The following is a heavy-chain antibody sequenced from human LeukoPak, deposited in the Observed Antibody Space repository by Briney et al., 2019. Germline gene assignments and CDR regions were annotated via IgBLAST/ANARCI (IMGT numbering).Heavy chain of an antibody. CDR3: ARVFSYPLRAPFDP. D-gene: IGHD3-3*01. J-gene: IGHJ5*02. V-gene: IGHV4-59*01. CDR2: TFYSGST. CDR1: DGSFSGYY. Sequence: SETLSLTCAVYDGSFSGYYWSWIRQPPGKGLEWIGYTFYSGSTNYNPSLKSRVTISVDTSKNQFSLKLSSVTAADTAVYYCARVFSYPLRAPFDPWGQGTLVTVSS.